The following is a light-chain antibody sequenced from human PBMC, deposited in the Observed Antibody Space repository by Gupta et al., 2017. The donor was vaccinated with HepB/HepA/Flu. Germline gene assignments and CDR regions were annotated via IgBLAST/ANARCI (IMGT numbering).Light chain of an antibody. CDR3: SSFTSTTTTLVV. J-gene: IGLJ2*01. CDR2: DVN. V-gene: IGLV2-14*03. CDR1: SRDVGGYNS. Sequence: QSALTQPASVSGSPGQSITISCTGTSRDVGGYNSVAWYQQYSGKAPKLLIYDVNVRPSGISTRFSGSKSGNSASLTISGLQTEDEADYFCSSFTSTTTTLVVFGGGTKLTVL.